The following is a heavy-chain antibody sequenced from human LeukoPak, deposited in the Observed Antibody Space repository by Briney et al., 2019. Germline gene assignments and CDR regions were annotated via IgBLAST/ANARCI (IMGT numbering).Heavy chain of an antibody. CDR1: GFTFDDYA. CDR3: AEDNYDILTGYSPFGAFDI. CDR2: ISWNSGSI. J-gene: IGHJ3*02. V-gene: IGHV3-9*01. D-gene: IGHD3-9*01. Sequence: LGGSLRLSCAASGFTFDDYAMHWVRQAPGKGLEWVSGISWNSGSIGYADSVKGRFTISRDNAKNSLYLQMNSLRAEDTALYYCAEDNYDILTGYSPFGAFDIWGQGTIVTVSS.